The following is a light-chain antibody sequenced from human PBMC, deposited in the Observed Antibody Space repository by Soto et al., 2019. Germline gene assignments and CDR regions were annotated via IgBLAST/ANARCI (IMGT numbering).Light chain of an antibody. J-gene: IGKJ1*01. CDR3: QQYGSSPLT. CDR2: DAS. V-gene: IGKV3-20*01. Sequence: EIVLTQSPGTLSLSPGERATFSCRASQSVSSSYIAWYQQKRGQAPRRLIYDASSRATGIPDRFSGSGSGTDFTLTISRLDPEDFAVYYCQQYGSSPLTYGQGTKVE. CDR1: QSVSSSY.